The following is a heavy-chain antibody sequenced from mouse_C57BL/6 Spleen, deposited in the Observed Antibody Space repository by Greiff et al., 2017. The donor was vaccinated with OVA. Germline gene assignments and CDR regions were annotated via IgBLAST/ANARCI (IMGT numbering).Heavy chain of an antibody. CDR1: GYAFSSSW. J-gene: IGHJ4*01. CDR3: ARFPLSFYAMDY. CDR2: IYPGDGDT. D-gene: IGHD1-1*01. Sequence: VKLMESGPELVKPGASVKISCKASGYAFSSSWMNWVKQRPGKGLEWIGRIYPGDGDTNYNGKFKGKATLTADKSSSTAYMQLSSLTSEDSAVYFCARFPLSFYAMDYWGQGTSVTVSS. V-gene: IGHV1-82*01.